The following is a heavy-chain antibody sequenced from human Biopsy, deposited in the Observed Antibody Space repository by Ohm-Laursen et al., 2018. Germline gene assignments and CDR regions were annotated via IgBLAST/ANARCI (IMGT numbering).Heavy chain of an antibody. Sequence: TLSLTCAVSGYSVTNDYYWGLIRQPPGKVLEWIGNFYYDGITYYTPSLKSRVTRSVDSSKNKFSLRWTSVTAADTAVYYCARVAGGYAYYYGMDVWGQGTTVIVSS. V-gene: IGHV4-38-2*01. D-gene: IGHD5-12*01. CDR2: FYYDGIT. J-gene: IGHJ6*02. CDR1: GYSVTNDYY. CDR3: ARVAGGYAYYYGMDV.